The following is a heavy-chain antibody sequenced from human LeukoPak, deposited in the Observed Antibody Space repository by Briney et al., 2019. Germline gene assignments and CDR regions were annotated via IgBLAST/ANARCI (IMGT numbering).Heavy chain of an antibody. Sequence: PGGSLRLSCAASGFTFSDYYMSWIRQAPGKGLEWVSYISISSSYTNYADSVKGRFTISRDNAKNSLYLQMNSLRAEDTAVYYCARDLRGVRGVLENWFDPWGQGTLVTVSS. V-gene: IGHV3-11*05. D-gene: IGHD3-10*01. J-gene: IGHJ5*02. CDR2: ISISSSYT. CDR3: ARDLRGVRGVLENWFDP. CDR1: GFTFSDYY.